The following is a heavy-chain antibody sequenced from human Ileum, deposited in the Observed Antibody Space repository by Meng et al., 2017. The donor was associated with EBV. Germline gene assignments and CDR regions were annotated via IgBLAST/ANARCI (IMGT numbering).Heavy chain of an antibody. CDR1: SGFVNSPYYY. Sequence: QLQLQDSGPGLVTPSATLLLPRTVSSGFVNSPYYYWGWIRQPPGKGLEWLGSIYYSGTTYYNPSLKGRVTISMDTSKNQFSLKVTSVTAADTAVYYCGRAPDFWGQGTLVTVSS. J-gene: IGHJ4*01. CDR3: GRAPDF. V-gene: IGHV4-39*07. CDR2: IYYSGTT.